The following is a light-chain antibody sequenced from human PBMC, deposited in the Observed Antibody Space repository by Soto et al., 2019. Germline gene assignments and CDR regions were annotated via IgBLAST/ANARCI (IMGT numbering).Light chain of an antibody. CDR1: SSDVGGYNY. CDR2: DVS. Sequence: QSALTQPASVSGSPGQSITISCTGTSSDVGGYNYVSWYQQHPGKAPKLMIYDVSNRPSGVSNRFSGSKSGNTASLTISGLQGEDEADYYCCTYTSSSTVVFGGGTKVTVL. CDR3: CTYTSSSTVV. J-gene: IGLJ2*01. V-gene: IGLV2-14*01.